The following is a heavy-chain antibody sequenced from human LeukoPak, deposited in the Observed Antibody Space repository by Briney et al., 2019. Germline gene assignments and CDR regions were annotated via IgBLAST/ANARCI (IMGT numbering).Heavy chain of an antibody. CDR1: GGSFSGYY. CDR3: ASTGYSSSWYPSAEYFQH. V-gene: IGHV4-59*01. CDR2: IYYSGST. D-gene: IGHD6-13*01. J-gene: IGHJ1*01. Sequence: SETLSLTCAVYGGSFSGYYWSWIRQPPGKGLEWIGYIYYSGSTNYNPSLKSRVTISVDTSKNQFSLKLSSVTAADTAVYYCASTGYSSSWYPSAEYFQHWGQGTLVTVSS.